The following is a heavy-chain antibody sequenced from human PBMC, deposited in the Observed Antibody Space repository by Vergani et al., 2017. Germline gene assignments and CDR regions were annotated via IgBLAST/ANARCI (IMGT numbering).Heavy chain of an antibody. V-gene: IGHV3-23*04. D-gene: IGHD3-3*01. J-gene: IGHJ6*04. Sequence: VQLVESGGGLVKPGGSLRLSCAASGFTFSSYAMSWVRQAPGKGLEWVSAISGSGGSTYYADSVKGRFTISRDNAKNSLYLQMNSLRAEDTAVYYCASSLRFLEWSLMDVWGKGTTVTVSS. CDR3: ASSLRFLEWSLMDV. CDR1: GFTFSSYA. CDR2: ISGSGGST.